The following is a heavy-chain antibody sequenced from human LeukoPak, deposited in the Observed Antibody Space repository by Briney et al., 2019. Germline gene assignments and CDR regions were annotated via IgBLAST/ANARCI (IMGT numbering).Heavy chain of an antibody. CDR2: IWSDASNT. CDR3: ARTYNIRYFDT. V-gene: IGHV3-33*01. D-gene: IGHD3-9*01. J-gene: IGHJ4*02. CDR1: GFIFSSYG. Sequence: PGGSLRLSCAASGFIFSSYGMHWVRQAPGKGLEWVAVIWSDASNTYYVDSVKGRFTISRDNSKNTPYLQMNSLRAEDTAVYYCARTYNIRYFDTWGQGTLVTVSS.